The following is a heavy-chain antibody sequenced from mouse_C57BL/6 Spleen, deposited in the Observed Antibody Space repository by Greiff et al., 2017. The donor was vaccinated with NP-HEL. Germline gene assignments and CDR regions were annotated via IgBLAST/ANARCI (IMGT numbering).Heavy chain of an antibody. D-gene: IGHD1-1*01. CDR1: GFTFSDYG. Sequence: EVKLVESGGGLVKPGGSLKLSCAASGFTFSDYGMHWVRQAPEKGLEWVAYISSGSSTIYYADTVKGRFTISRENAKNTLFLQMTSLRSEDTAMYYCARPLTTVVAPGFAYWGQGTLVTVSA. V-gene: IGHV5-17*01. J-gene: IGHJ3*01. CDR2: ISSGSSTI. CDR3: ARPLTTVVAPGFAY.